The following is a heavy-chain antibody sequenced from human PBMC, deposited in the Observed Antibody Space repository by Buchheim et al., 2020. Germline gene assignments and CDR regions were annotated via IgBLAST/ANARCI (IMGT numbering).Heavy chain of an antibody. CDR3: ARVGYQALMITDPQGGLDV. D-gene: IGHD3-16*01. CDR2: IIPIFGPA. V-gene: IGHV1-69*06. CDR1: GGTFSTYG. Sequence: QLQLVQSGAEVKKPGSSVKVSCKAYGGTFSTYGFNWVRQAPGQGLEWMGGIIPIFGPAHYAQKFQGRVTIIADTSTSTAYMEVTSLRSEDTAVYYCARVGYQALMITDPQGGLDVWGQGTT. J-gene: IGHJ6*02.